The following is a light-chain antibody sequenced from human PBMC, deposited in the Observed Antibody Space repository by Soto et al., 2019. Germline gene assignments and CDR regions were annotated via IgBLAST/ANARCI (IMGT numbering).Light chain of an antibody. Sequence: EIVLTQSPGTLSLSPGESATLSCRASQSVSSSYLSWYQQKPGQAPRLLIHGTSDRATGIPDRFSGSGSGTSFTLTIKSLEPEDFAVYYCQQYGRLPPYTFGQGTNLEIK. J-gene: IGKJ2*01. CDR2: GTS. CDR1: QSVSSSY. V-gene: IGKV3-20*01. CDR3: QQYGRLPPYT.